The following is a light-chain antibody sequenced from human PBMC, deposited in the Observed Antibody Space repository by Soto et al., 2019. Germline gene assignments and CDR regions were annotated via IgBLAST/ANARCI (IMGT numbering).Light chain of an antibody. CDR1: QSISSY. J-gene: IGKJ4*01. CDR3: QQRSDWPLT. CDR2: DAS. Sequence: EIVLTQSPATLSLSPGERATLSCRANQSISSYLAWYQHRPGQAPRLLMYDASNRATGIPARFSGSGSGTDFTLTISSLEPDDFAVYYCQQRSDWPLTFGGGTKVEIK. V-gene: IGKV3-11*01.